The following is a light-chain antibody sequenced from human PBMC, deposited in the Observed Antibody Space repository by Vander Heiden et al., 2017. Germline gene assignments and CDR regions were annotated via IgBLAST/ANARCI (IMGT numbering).Light chain of an antibody. CDR1: ISNIGAGYD. V-gene: IGLV1-40*01. J-gene: IGLJ3*02. CDR2: GDS. CDR3: QTYDSSLSGRWV. Sequence: QSVLTPPPSVSGAPGQTVTISSTVTISNIGAGYDVHWYQQLPGTAPTLLIYGDSNRPSGVPDRFSGSKSGTSASLAITGLQAEDEADYYCQTYDSSLSGRWVFGGGTKLTVL.